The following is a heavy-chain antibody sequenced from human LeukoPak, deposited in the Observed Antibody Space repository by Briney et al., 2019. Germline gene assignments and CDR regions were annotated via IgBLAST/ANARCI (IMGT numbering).Heavy chain of an antibody. CDR2: ISGSGGST. V-gene: IGHV3-23*01. J-gene: IGHJ4*02. Sequence: GGSLRLSCAASGFTFSSYAMSWVRQAPGRGLEWVSAISGSGGSTYYADSVKGRFTISRDNSKNTLYLQMNSLRAEDTAVYYCAKDPTNDYGDYYFDYWGQGTLVTVSS. D-gene: IGHD4-17*01. CDR3: AKDPTNDYGDYYFDY. CDR1: GFTFSSYA.